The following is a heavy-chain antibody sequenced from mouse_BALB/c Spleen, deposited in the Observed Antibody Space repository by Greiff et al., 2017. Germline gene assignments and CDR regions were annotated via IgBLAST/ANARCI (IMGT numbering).Heavy chain of an antibody. CDR1: GFTFSSYT. J-gene: IGHJ3*01. CDR3: ARQGITASWFAY. D-gene: IGHD2-4*01. Sequence: EVHLVESGGGLVQPGGSRKLSCAASGFTFSSYTMSWVRQTPEKRLEWVAYISNGGGSTYYPDTVKGRFTISRDNAKNTLYLQMSSLKSEDTAMYYCARQGITASWFAYWGQGTLVTVSA. V-gene: IGHV5-12-2*01. CDR2: ISNGGGST.